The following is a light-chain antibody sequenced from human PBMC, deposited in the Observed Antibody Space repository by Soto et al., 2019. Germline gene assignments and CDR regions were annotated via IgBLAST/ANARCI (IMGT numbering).Light chain of an antibody. CDR3: QQYKNWPPWT. CDR1: QSVSYD. V-gene: IGKV3-15*01. Sequence: TRSPATQSVSPGEKATLSRRACQSVSYDLAWYQQKPGQAPRLLIHGASTRATGIPARFSGSGSGTQFTLTISNLQSEDFAVYYCQQYKNWPPWTFGQG. J-gene: IGKJ1*01. CDR2: GAS.